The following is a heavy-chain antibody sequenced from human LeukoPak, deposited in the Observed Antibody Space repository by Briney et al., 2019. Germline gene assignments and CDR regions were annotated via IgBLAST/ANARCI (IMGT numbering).Heavy chain of an antibody. J-gene: IGHJ3*02. Sequence: SETLSLTCGVYGGSFSGYFWSWIRQTPGTGLEWIGGINHGGTTNYNPPLKSRVTISVDTSKNHYSLKMNSVTAADTAIYYCARVQSSWGGRYFDWLPAFDIWGQGAVVTVSS. D-gene: IGHD3-9*01. V-gene: IGHV4-34*01. CDR3: ARVQSSWGGRYFDWLPAFDI. CDR1: GGSFSGYF. CDR2: INHGGTT.